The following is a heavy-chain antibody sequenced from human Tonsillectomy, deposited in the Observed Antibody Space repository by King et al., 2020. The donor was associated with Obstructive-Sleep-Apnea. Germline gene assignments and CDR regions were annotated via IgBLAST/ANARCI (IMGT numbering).Heavy chain of an antibody. V-gene: IGHV3-11*04. J-gene: IGHJ4*02. CDR1: GFTFSDYN. CDR2: ISSSGGTL. Sequence: VQLVESGGGLVQPGGSLRLSCAASGFTFSDYNMNWVRQAPGKGLEWISYISSSGGTLFYADSVKGRFTISRDNALNSLYLQMNSLRAEDTAVYYCVRGGAIHLWFKGYYWGQGTLVTVSS. CDR3: VRGGAIHLWFKGYY. D-gene: IGHD5-18*01.